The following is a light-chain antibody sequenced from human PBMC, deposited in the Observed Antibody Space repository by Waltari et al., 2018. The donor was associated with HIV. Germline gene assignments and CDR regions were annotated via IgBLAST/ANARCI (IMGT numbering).Light chain of an antibody. Sequence: QSALTQPASVSGSPGQSITISCTGTSSDVGGYKYVSWYQQHPGKAPKLMIYEVNNRPSGVSNRFSGSKSGNTASLTISGLQAEDEADYYCSSYTSSNHVAFGGGSKLTVL. V-gene: IGLV2-14*01. CDR2: EVN. CDR1: SSDVGGYKY. J-gene: IGLJ2*01. CDR3: SSYTSSNHVA.